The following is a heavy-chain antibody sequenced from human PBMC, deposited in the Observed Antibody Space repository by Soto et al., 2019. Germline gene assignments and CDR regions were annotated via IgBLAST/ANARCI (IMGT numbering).Heavy chain of an antibody. J-gene: IGHJ4*01. D-gene: IGHD6-19*01. CDR3: AKEITVAGDFDY. Sequence: QVQLVESGGGVVQPGRSLRLSCAASRFTFSTSGMHWVRQAPGKGLEWVAVISYDGSNEYYADSVKGRFTISRDNSKNTLYLQMDSLRPEDTAVYYCAKEITVAGDFDYWGHGTLVTVSS. V-gene: IGHV3-30*18. CDR1: RFTFSTSG. CDR2: ISYDGSNE.